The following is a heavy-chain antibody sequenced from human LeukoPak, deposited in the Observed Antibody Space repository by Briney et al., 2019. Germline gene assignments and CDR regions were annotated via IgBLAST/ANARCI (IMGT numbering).Heavy chain of an antibody. CDR3: ARAPPYCGGDCSDWYFDL. Sequence: GGSLRLSRAASGFTFSSYSMNWVRQAPGKGLEWVSSISRGSGSIYYADSLKGRFTISRDNAKNSLYLQMNSLRVEDTAVYYCARAPPYCGGDCSDWYFDLWGRGTLVTVSS. D-gene: IGHD2-21*02. CDR1: GFTFSSYS. CDR2: ISRGSGSI. V-gene: IGHV3-21*01. J-gene: IGHJ2*01.